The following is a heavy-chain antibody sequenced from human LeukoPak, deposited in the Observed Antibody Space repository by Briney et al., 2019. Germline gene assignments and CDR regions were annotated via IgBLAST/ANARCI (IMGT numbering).Heavy chain of an antibody. CDR1: GFTFSDYF. Sequence: GGSLRLSCAASGFTFSDYFMSWIRQAPGKGLEWVSYISSSGSTIYYADSVKGRFTISRDNAKNSLYLQMNSLTAEDTAVYYCARVEYSSSWQIVYSFDYWGQGTLVTVSS. CDR3: ARVEYSSSWQIVYSFDY. J-gene: IGHJ4*02. CDR2: ISSSGSTI. D-gene: IGHD6-13*01. V-gene: IGHV3-11*04.